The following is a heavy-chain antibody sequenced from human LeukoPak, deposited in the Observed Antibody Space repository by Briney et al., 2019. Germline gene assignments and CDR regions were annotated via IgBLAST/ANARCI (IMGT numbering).Heavy chain of an antibody. CDR1: GFTFSNYW. Sequence: GSLRLSCEASGFTFSNYWMHWVRQAPGKGLVWVSRINSDGSSTSYADSVKGRFTISRDNAKNTLYLQMNSLRAEDTAVYYCARDRYCSGGSCSTRAGYWGQGTLVTVSS. D-gene: IGHD2-15*01. CDR2: INSDGSST. CDR3: ARDRYCSGGSCSTRAGY. V-gene: IGHV3-74*01. J-gene: IGHJ4*02.